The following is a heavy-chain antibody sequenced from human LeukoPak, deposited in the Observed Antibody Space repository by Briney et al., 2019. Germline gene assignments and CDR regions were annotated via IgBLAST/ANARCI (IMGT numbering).Heavy chain of an antibody. J-gene: IGHJ4*02. V-gene: IGHV3-30*02. CDR3: AKVAYSSGWAGDY. CDR2: IRYDGSNK. D-gene: IGHD6-19*01. CDR1: GFTFSSYG. Sequence: GGSLRLSCAASGFTFSSYGMHWVRQAPGKGLEWVAFIRYDGSNKYYADSVKGRFTISRDNSKNTLYLQMNSLRAEDTAVYYCAKVAYSSGWAGDYWGQGTLVTVSS.